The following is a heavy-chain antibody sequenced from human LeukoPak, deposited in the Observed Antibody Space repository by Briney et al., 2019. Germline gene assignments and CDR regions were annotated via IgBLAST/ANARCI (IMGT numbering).Heavy chain of an antibody. CDR3: AGASDYVWGSYRYRPYYYYMDV. J-gene: IGHJ6*03. Sequence: SVKVSCKASGGTFSSYAISWVRQAPGQGLEWMGGIIPIFGTANYAQKFQGRVTITTDESTSTAYMELGSLRSEDTAVYYCAGASDYVWGSYRYRPYYYYMDVWGKGTTVTVSS. D-gene: IGHD3-16*02. CDR2: IIPIFGTA. V-gene: IGHV1-69*05. CDR1: GGTFSSYA.